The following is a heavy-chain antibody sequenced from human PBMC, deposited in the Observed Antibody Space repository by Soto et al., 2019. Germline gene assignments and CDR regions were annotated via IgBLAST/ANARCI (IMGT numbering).Heavy chain of an antibody. CDR2: ISFDGSNK. J-gene: IGHJ6*01. CDR3: AKVRIAARRDYYYGMDV. CDR1: GFTFSSYG. D-gene: IGHD6-6*01. Sequence: QVQLVESGGGVVQPGRSLRLSCAASGFTFSSYGMHWVRQAPGKGLEWVAVISFDGSNKYYADSVKGRFTISRDNSKNTLYLQMNSLRAEDTAVYYCAKVRIAARRDYYYGMDVW. V-gene: IGHV3-30*18.